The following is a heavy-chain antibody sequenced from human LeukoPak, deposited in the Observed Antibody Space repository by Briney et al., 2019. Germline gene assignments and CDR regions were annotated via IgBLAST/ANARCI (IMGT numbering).Heavy chain of an antibody. Sequence: GRSLRLSCAASGFSFSKYWMHWVRQTPGEGLVWVARIKEDGTYTSYADSVKGRFTISRDNARNTVFLQMNSLRAEDTAVYYCARDFDMGITPGDDFDFWGQGTLVTVSS. CDR3: ARDFDMGITPGDDFDF. D-gene: IGHD3-9*01. CDR1: GFSFSKYW. V-gene: IGHV3-74*01. CDR2: IKEDGTYT. J-gene: IGHJ4*02.